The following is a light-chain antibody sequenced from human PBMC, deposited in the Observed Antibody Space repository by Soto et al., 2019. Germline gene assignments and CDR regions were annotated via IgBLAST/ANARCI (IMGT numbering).Light chain of an antibody. CDR1: SSDVGGYNY. CDR3: RSYTSIDV. J-gene: IGLJ1*01. CDR2: EVS. V-gene: IGLV2-14*01. Sequence: QSVLTQPASVSGSPGQSITISCTGTSSDVGGYNYVSWYQQHPGKAPKLMIYEVSNRPSGVSNRFSGSKSGNTASLTISGLQAEDEADYYCRSYTSIDVFGNGIKVTVL.